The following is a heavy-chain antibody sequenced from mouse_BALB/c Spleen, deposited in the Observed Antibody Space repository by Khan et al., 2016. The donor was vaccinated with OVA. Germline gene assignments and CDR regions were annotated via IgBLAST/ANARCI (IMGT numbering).Heavy chain of an antibody. CDR2: LNTYTGKQ. Sequence: QIQLVQSGPELKKPGETVKISCKASGYTFTNYGINWVKQAPGKGLKWMGWLNTYTGKQTYTDDFKGRFAYSLETSASTAYLQINNLKNEDMATYFCARGAGYWYFEVWGAGTTVTVSS. CDR1: GYTFTNYG. CDR3: ARGAGYWYFEV. J-gene: IGHJ1*01. V-gene: IGHV9-1*02.